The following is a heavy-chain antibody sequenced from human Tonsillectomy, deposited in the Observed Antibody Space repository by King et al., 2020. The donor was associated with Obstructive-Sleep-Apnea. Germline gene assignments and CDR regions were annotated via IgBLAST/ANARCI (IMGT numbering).Heavy chain of an antibody. CDR3: ARDMKLRGGFYGGDDYFQH. V-gene: IGHV3-30*04. J-gene: IGHJ1*01. CDR2: TSYDGSNK. D-gene: IGHD3-22*01. Sequence: VQLVESGGGVVQPGRSLRLSCAASGFTFSNYAMHWVRQAPGKGLEWVAITSYDGSNKYYADSVKGRFTISRDNSKNTLYLQMNRLRADDTAVYYCARDMKLRGGFYGGDDYFQHWGQGTLVTVSS. CDR1: GFTFSNYA.